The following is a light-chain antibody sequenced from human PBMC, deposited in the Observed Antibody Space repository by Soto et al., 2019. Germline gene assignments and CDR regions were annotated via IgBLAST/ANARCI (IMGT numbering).Light chain of an antibody. CDR2: EVS. V-gene: IGLV2-14*01. J-gene: IGLJ3*02. CDR3: TSYTRSSTSVV. CDR1: SSDVGGYNY. Sequence: QSALTQPASVSGSPGQSITISCTGTSSDVGGYNYVSWYQQIPGKAPKLIIFEVSNRPSGVSNRFSGSKSGNTASLTISGLQTEDEADYYCTSYTRSSTSVVFGGGTKVTVL.